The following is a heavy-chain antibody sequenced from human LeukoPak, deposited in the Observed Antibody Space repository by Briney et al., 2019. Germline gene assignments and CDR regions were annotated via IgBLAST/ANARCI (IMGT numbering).Heavy chain of an antibody. V-gene: IGHV4-4*07. D-gene: IGHD1-26*01. J-gene: IGHJ4*02. CDR2: IYTSGTT. Sequence: SETLSLTCTVSGGSISSYYWSWIRQPAGKGLEWIGRIYTSGTTHYNPTLKSRVTMSVDTSKNQFSLKLSSVTAADTAVYYCARDRDGEGPTTEIDYWGQGTLVIVSS. CDR1: GGSISSYY. CDR3: ARDRDGEGPTTEIDY.